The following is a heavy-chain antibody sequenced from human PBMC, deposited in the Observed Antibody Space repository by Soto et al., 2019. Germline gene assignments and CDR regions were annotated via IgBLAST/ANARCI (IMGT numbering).Heavy chain of an antibody. J-gene: IGHJ4*02. CDR3: TKGRGYSYGQDLDY. Sequence: GGSLRLSCAASGFTFDDYAMHWVRQPPGKGLEWVSGISWNGGTIGYADSVKGRFTISRDSAKNSLYLQMNSLRADDTALYYCTKGRGYSYGQDLDYWGQGTQVTVSS. CDR1: GFTFDDYA. D-gene: IGHD5-18*01. CDR2: ISWNGGTI. V-gene: IGHV3-9*01.